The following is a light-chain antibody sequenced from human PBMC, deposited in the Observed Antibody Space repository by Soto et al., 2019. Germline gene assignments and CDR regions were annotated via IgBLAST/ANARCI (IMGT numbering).Light chain of an antibody. CDR3: QSGT. Sequence: EIVMKQSPATLSVSPGERATLSCMASQSVSSNLAWYQQKPGQAPRLLIYGASTRATGIPARFSGSGSGTEFNLTISSLQSEDFAVYYCQSGTFGQGTKVEIK. CDR2: GAS. CDR1: QSVSSN. V-gene: IGKV3-15*01. J-gene: IGKJ1*01.